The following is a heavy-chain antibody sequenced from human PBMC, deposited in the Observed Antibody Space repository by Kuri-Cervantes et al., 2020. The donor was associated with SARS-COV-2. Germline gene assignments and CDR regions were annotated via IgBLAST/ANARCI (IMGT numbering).Heavy chain of an antibody. CDR2: ISWNSGSI. CDR1: GFTFDDYA. J-gene: IGHJ6*03. CDR3: ARSIISHQIYYYFYYMDV. V-gene: IGHV3-9*01. Sequence: GGSLRLSCAASGFTFDDYAMHWVRQAPGKGLEWVSGISWNSGSIGYADSVKGRFTISRDNSKNTLYLQMGSLRAEDTAIYYCARSIISHQIYYYFYYMDVWGKGTAVTVSS. D-gene: IGHD1-14*01.